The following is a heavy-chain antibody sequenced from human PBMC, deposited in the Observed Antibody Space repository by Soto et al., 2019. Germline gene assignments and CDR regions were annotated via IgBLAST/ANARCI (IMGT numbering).Heavy chain of an antibody. V-gene: IGHV3-30-3*01. J-gene: IGHJ4*02. CDR2: ISYDGSIK. CDR3: ARGHSSSWYYFDY. D-gene: IGHD6-13*01. CDR1: GFTFSSYA. Sequence: QVQLVESGGGVVQPGRSLRLSCAASGFTFSSYAMHWVRQAPGKGLEWVAVISYDGSIKYYADSVKGRFTISRDNSKNTLYLQMNSLRAEDTAVYYCARGHSSSWYYFDYWGQGTLVTVSS.